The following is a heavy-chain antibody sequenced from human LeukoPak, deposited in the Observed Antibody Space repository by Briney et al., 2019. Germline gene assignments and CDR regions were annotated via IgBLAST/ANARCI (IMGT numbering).Heavy chain of an antibody. J-gene: IGHJ4*02. CDR2: IYPGDSDT. CDR3: ARLDCTNGVCYTGGYFFDY. Sequence: GESLKISCKGSGYSFTNYWIGWVRQMPGKGLEWMGIIYPGDSDTRDSPSFRGQVTISADKSISTAFLQWSSLKASDTAMYYCARLDCTNGVCYTGGYFFDYWGQGTLVTVSS. V-gene: IGHV5-51*01. CDR1: GYSFTNYW. D-gene: IGHD2-8*01.